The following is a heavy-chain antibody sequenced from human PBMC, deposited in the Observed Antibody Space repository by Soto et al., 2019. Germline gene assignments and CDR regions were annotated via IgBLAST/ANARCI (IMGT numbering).Heavy chain of an antibody. V-gene: IGHV3-33*01. CDR3: ARNGRIAVAGTVDY. J-gene: IGHJ4*02. D-gene: IGHD6-19*01. CDR1: GFTFSSYV. Sequence: GGSLRLSCAASGFTFSSYVMHWVRQAPGKGLEWVAVIWYDGSNKYYADSVKGRFTISRDNSKNTLYLQMNSLRAEDTAVYYCARNGRIAVAGTVDYWGQGTLVTVSS. CDR2: IWYDGSNK.